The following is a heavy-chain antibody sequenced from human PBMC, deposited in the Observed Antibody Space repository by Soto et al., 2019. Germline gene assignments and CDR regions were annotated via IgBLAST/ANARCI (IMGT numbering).Heavy chain of an antibody. CDR1: GGSFSSGGYY. V-gene: IGHV4-31*02. Sequence: TLSLTCFVSGGSFSSGGYYWSWIRQRPGKALEYIGYVYYNGNTFYNPSLKSRVIISVDTSQNQFSLKLTSATAADTAVYYCARGHCNGGDCPNWFDPWGQGXQGTVPQ. CDR2: VYYNGNT. J-gene: IGHJ5*02. CDR3: ARGHCNGGDCPNWFDP. D-gene: IGHD2-21*02.